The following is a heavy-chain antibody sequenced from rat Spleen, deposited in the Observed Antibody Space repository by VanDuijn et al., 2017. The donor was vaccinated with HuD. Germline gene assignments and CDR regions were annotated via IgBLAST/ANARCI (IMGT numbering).Heavy chain of an antibody. D-gene: IGHD1-2*01. V-gene: IGHV5-31*01. CDR3: AKGGHYYSSYIYVDVMDA. Sequence: EVQLVESGGGLVQPGRSLKLSCVASGFTFKNYWMSWIRQAPGKGLEWVASISYGDSSGHSSTYYRDSVKGRFTISRDNAKSTLSLQMDSLRSEDTATYYCAKGGHYYSSYIYVDVMDAWGQGVMVTVSS. CDR1: GFTFKNYW. J-gene: IGHJ2*01. CDR2: ISYGDSSGHSST.